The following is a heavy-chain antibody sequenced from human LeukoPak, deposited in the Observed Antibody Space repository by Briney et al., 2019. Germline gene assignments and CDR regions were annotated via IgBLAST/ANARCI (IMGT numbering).Heavy chain of an antibody. D-gene: IGHD3-3*01. J-gene: IGHJ5*02. CDR1: GGSISSHY. Sequence: SETLSLTCTVSGGSISSHYWSWIRQPPGKGLEWIGYIYYSGSTNYNPSLKSRVTISGDMSKNQFSLNLTSVTAADTAVYYCARATRNYHFWSAEGRSWFDPWGQGSLVTVSS. CDR2: IYYSGST. CDR3: ARATRNYHFWSAEGRSWFDP. V-gene: IGHV4-59*11.